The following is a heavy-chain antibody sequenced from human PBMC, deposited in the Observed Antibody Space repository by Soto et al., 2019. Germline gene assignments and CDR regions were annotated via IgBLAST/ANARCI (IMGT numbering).Heavy chain of an antibody. CDR3: ARDKIECSSTSCYPGFYYYYYGMDV. J-gene: IGHJ6*02. CDR2: ISSSSSYI. Sequence: GSLRLSCAASGFTFSSYSMNWVRQAPGKGLEWVSSISSSSSYIYYADSVKGRFTISRDNAKNSLYLQMNSLRAEDTAVYYCARDKIECSSTSCYPGFYYYYYGMDVWGQGTTVTVSS. V-gene: IGHV3-21*01. CDR1: GFTFSSYS. D-gene: IGHD2-2*01.